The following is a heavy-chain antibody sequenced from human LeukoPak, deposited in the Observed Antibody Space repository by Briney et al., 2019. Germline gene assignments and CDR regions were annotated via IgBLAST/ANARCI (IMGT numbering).Heavy chain of an antibody. V-gene: IGHV1-46*01. CDR1: GYTFTSYY. J-gene: IGHJ4*02. CDR2: INPSGGST. CDR3: ARGVVSTSGYFDL. D-gene: IGHD3-3*01. Sequence: GPTVKVSCKASGYTFTSYYMHWVRQAPGQGLEWMGIINPSGGSTSYAQKFQGRVTMTRDTSTSTVYMELSSLRSEDTAIYFCARGVVSTSGYFDLWGQGTLVTVSS.